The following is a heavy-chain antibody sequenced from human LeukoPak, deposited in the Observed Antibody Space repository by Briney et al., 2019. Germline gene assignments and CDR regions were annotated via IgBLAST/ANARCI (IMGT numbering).Heavy chain of an antibody. CDR3: AITYYDSSGYYPGAFDI. V-gene: IGHV4-34*01. CDR1: GGSFSGYY. J-gene: IGHJ3*02. Sequence: PSETLSLTCAVYGGSFSGYYWSWIRQPPGKGLEWIGEINHSGSTNYNPSLKSRVTISVDTSKNQFSLKLSSVTAADTAVYYCAITYYDSSGYYPGAFDIWGQGTMVTVSS. D-gene: IGHD3-22*01. CDR2: INHSGST.